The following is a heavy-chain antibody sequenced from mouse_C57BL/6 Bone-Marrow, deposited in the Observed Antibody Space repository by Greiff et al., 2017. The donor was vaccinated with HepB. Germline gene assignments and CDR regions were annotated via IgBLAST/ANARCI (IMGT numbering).Heavy chain of an antibody. Sequence: QVQLQQSGAELVKPGASVKLSCKASGYTFTSYWTHWVKPRPGRGLEWIGRIDPNSGGTKYNEKFKSKATLTVDKPSSTAYMQLSSLTSEDSAVYYCAMTTGSYYYAMDYWGQGTSVTVSS. CDR1: GYTFTSYW. D-gene: IGHD1-1*01. V-gene: IGHV1-72*01. J-gene: IGHJ4*01. CDR3: AMTTGSYYYAMDY. CDR2: IDPNSGGT.